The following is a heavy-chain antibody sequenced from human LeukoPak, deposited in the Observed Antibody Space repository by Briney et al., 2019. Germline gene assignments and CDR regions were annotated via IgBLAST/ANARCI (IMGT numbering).Heavy chain of an antibody. D-gene: IGHD6-13*01. V-gene: IGHV3-48*01. CDR3: ANSPYSSSLLDY. J-gene: IGHJ4*01. Sequence: SVKGRFTISRDNSKKSLYLQMNSLRAEDTAVYYCANSPYSSSLLDYWGHGTLVTVFS.